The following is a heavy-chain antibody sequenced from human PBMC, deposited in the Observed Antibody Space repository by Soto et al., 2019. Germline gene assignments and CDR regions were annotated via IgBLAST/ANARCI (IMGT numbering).Heavy chain of an antibody. CDR3: AREDYYGSGIGY. CDR2: IYYSGST. V-gene: IGHV4-30-4*01. J-gene: IGHJ4*02. Sequence: PSETLSLTCTVSGGSISSGDYYWSWIRQPPGKGLEWIGYIYYSGSTYYNPSLKSRVTISVDTSKNQFSLKLSSVTAADTAVYYCAREDYYGSGIGYWGQGTLVTVSS. CDR1: GGSISSGDYY. D-gene: IGHD3-10*01.